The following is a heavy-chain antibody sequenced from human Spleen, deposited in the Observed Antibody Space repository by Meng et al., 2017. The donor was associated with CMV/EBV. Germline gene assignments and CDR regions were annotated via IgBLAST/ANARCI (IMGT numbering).Heavy chain of an antibody. CDR2: IYWNDDK. CDR3: AHRVTGNYFDY. V-gene: IGHV2-5*01. D-gene: IGHD2-21*02. J-gene: IGHJ4*02. Sequence: CTFSGFSPSTPGVGVGWIRQPPGKSLEWLTLIYWNDDKSHSSSLKSRVAITRGTSENQVVLTLTNMDPVDTATYYCAHRVTGNYFDYWGQGTLVTVSS. CDR1: GFSPSTPGVG.